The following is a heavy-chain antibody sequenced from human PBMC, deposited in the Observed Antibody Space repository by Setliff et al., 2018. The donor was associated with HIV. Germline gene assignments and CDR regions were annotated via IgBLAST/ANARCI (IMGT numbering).Heavy chain of an antibody. D-gene: IGHD6-13*01. V-gene: IGHV3-48*01. Sequence: GESLKISCAASGFTFSSYSMNWVRQAPGKGLEWVSYISSSSSTIYYADAVKGRLTISRDNAKNSLYLQMNSLRAEDTAVYYCARSRAAGFDYWGQGTLVTVS. CDR2: ISSSSSTI. CDR1: GFTFSSYS. J-gene: IGHJ4*02. CDR3: ARSRAAGFDY.